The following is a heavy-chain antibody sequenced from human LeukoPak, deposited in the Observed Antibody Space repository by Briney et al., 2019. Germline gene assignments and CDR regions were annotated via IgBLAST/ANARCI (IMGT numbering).Heavy chain of an antibody. J-gene: IGHJ5*02. V-gene: IGHV1-8*01. D-gene: IGHD6-19*01. CDR1: GYTFTIYD. CDR3: ARGGAVAGNNWFDP. Sequence: GASVTVSCTASGYTFTIYDINWVRQAPGQGLEWMGWMNPDNGNTGYAQKFQGRVTMTRNPSLRTAYMELSSLRSEDTAVYYCARGGAVAGNNWFDPWGQGTLVTVSS. CDR2: MNPDNGNT.